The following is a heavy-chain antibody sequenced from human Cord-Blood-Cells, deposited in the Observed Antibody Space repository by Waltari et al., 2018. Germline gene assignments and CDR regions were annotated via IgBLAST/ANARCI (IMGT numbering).Heavy chain of an antibody. CDR2: VKHSGST. CDR1: AGSVMGYY. Sequence: QVPLPQRGAGLLKTSATLSITCAASAGSVMGYYWTCIRPPPGKGLEWIGEVKHSGSTNYNPSLKSRVTISVDTSKNQFSLKLSSVAAAVTAVYYGARGQRNYYGSGSYDYWGQGTLVTVSS. CDR3: ARGQRNYYGSGSYDY. D-gene: IGHD3-10*01. V-gene: IGHV4-34*01. J-gene: IGHJ4*02.